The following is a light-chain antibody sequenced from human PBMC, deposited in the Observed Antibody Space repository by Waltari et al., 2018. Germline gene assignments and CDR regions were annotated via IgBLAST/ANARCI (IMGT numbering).Light chain of an antibody. Sequence: DIQMTQSTSSLPASVGDRVTITCRASQGIRNNLVWYQQKPGKVPKLLIYGASTLQSGVPSRFSGSGSGTDFTLTISSLQPEDVATYYCQRYNGALFTFGPGTKVDIK. V-gene: IGKV1-27*01. CDR1: QGIRNN. J-gene: IGKJ3*01. CDR3: QRYNGALFT. CDR2: GAS.